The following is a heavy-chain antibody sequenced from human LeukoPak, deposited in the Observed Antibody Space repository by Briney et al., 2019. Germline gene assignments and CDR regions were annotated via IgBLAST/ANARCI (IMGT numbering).Heavy chain of an antibody. D-gene: IGHD6-19*01. CDR3: AREAVAVGGSWFDP. CDR1: GGSFSGYY. J-gene: IGHJ5*02. V-gene: IGHV4-34*01. Sequence: SETLSLTCGVFGGSFSGYYWSWIRQPPGQELEWIGEINLSGNTNYNPSLKSRVSISVDTSKNQFSLHLTSVTAADTAVYYCAREAVAVGGSWFDPWGQGTLVTVSS. CDR2: INLSGNT.